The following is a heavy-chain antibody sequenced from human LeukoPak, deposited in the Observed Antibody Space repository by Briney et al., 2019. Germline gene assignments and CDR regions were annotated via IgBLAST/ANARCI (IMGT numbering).Heavy chain of an antibody. CDR2: IYYSGST. V-gene: IGHV4-31*03. D-gene: IGHD1-26*01. CDR3: ARGNSGSYSQFDY. J-gene: IGHJ4*02. CDR1: GGSISSGGYY. Sequence: SQTLSLTCTVPGGSISSGGYYWSWIRQHPGKGLEWIGYIYYSGSTYYNPSLKSRVTISVDTSKNQFSLKLTSVTAADTAVYYCARGNSGSYSQFDYWGQGTLVTVSS.